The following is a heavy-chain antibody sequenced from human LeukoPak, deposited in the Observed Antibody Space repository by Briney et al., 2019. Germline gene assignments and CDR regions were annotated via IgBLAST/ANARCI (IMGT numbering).Heavy chain of an antibody. Sequence: SGGSLRLSCAASGFTFSNAWMSWVRQAPGKGLEWVGRIKSKTDGGTTDYAAPVKGRFTISRDDSKNTLYLQMNSLKTEDTAVYYCTTAIGDYYDSSGYPIDYWGQGTLVTVSS. V-gene: IGHV3-15*01. CDR3: TTAIGDYYDSSGYPIDY. J-gene: IGHJ4*02. D-gene: IGHD3-22*01. CDR2: IKSKTDGGTT. CDR1: GFTFSNAW.